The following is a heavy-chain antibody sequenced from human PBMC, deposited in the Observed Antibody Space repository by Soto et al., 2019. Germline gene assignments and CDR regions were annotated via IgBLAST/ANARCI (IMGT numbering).Heavy chain of an antibody. J-gene: IGHJ4*02. CDR3: AKDSRYQLLSGRPHGGLDS. D-gene: IGHD2-2*01. V-gene: IGHV3-9*01. Sequence: PGGSLRLSCAASGFTFDDYAMHWVRQVPGKGLEWVSGISWNSGNIDYVDSVKGRFTISRDNAKNSLYLQMNSLRTEDTALYFCAKDSRYQLLSGRPHGGLDSWGQGTLVTVSS. CDR1: GFTFDDYA. CDR2: ISWNSGNI.